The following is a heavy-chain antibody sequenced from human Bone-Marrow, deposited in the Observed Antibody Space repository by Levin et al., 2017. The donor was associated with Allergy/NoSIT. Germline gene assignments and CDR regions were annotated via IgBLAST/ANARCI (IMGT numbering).Heavy chain of an antibody. J-gene: IGHJ4*02. V-gene: IGHV3-11*01. CDR3: ARDYFSNGFDY. D-gene: IGHD2/OR15-2a*01. Sequence: GGSLRLSCAVSGFTFSDYYMSWIRQAPGKGLEWISYIDSSGRTIYYGDSVKGRFTISRDNARNSLFLQMNNLRAEDTAIYYCARDYFSNGFDYWGQGTLVTVSS. CDR2: IDSSGRTI. CDR1: GFTFSDYY.